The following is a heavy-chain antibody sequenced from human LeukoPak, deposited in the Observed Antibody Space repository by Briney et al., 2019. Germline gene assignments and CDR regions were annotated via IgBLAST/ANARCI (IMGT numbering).Heavy chain of an antibody. J-gene: IGHJ4*02. Sequence: PSETLSLTCAVYGGSFSGYYWSWIRQPPGKGLEWIGEINHSGSTNYNPSLKSRVTISVDTSKNQFSPKLSSVTAADTAVYYCARGPVVVEPGVYYFDYWGQGTLVTVSS. D-gene: IGHD2-15*01. CDR3: ARGPVVVEPGVYYFDY. CDR2: INHSGST. V-gene: IGHV4-34*01. CDR1: GGSFSGYY.